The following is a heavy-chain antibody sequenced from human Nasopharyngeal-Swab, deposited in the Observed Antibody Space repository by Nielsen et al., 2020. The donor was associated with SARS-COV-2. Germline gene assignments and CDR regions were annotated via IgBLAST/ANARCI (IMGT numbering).Heavy chain of an antibody. J-gene: IGHJ4*02. V-gene: IGHV3-48*03. CDR2: ISGGGDTI. D-gene: IGHD1-1*01. Sequence: GASLQISCAASGFTFSFYEMNWVRQAPGKGLEWVAFISGGGDTIFYADSVKGRFTISRDDAKNSLYLQLNTLRVEDTAVYYCVRELDYFDSWGQGTLVTVSS. CDR1: GFTFSFYE. CDR3: VRELDYFDS.